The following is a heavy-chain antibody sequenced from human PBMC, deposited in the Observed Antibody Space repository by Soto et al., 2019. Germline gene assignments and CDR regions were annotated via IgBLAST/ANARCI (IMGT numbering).Heavy chain of an antibody. D-gene: IGHD3-3*02. CDR2: IYYSGST. V-gene: IGHV4-39*01. J-gene: IGHJ4*02. CDR3: ARRTFNYFDY. Sequence: QLQLQESGPGLVKPSETLSLTCTVSGGSISSSSYYWGWIRQPPGKGLEGIGSIYYSGSTYYNPSLKSRVTISVDTSNNQFSLKLSSVTAADTAVYYCARRTFNYFDYWGQGTLVTVSS. CDR1: GGSISSSSYY.